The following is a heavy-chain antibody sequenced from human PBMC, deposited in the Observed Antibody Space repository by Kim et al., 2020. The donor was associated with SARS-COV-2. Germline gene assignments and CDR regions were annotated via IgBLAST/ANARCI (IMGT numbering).Heavy chain of an antibody. J-gene: IGHJ6*02. CDR2: IYHSGST. V-gene: IGHV4-38-2*02. CDR3: ATESPRGYCSGGSCYEVSYYYYGMDV. Sequence: SETLSLTCTVSGYSISSGYYWGWIRQPPGKGLEWIGSIYHSGSTYYNPSLKSRVTISVDTSKNQFSLKLSSVTAADTAVYYCATESPRGYCSGGSCYEVSYYYYGMDVWCQGTTVTVSS. CDR1: GYSISSGYY. D-gene: IGHD2-15*01.